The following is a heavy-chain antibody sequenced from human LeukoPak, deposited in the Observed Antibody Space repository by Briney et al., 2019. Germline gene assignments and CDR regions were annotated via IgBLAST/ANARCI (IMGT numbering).Heavy chain of an antibody. CDR3: ARVWELSDAFDI. V-gene: IGHV4-4*02. J-gene: IGHJ3*02. D-gene: IGHD1-26*01. CDR1: GGSISSSNW. CDR2: INHSGST. Sequence: SGTLSLTCAVSGGSISSSNWWSWVRQPPGKGREWIGEINHSGSTNYNPSLKSRVTISVDTSKNQFSLKLSSVTAADAAVYYCARVWELSDAFDIWGQGTMVTVSS.